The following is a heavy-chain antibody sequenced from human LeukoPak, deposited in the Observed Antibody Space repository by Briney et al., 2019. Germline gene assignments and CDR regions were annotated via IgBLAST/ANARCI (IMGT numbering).Heavy chain of an antibody. CDR3: ARDSCSSTSCYSRGPFDWFDP. J-gene: IGHJ5*02. Sequence: GASVKVSCKASGYTFTSYAMNWVRQAPGQGLEWMGWINTNTGNPTYAQGFTGRFVFSLDTSVSTAYLRISSLKAEDTAVYCCARDSCSSTSCYSRGPFDWFDPWGQGTLVTVSS. CDR1: GYTFTSYA. D-gene: IGHD2-2*01. CDR2: INTNTGNP. V-gene: IGHV7-4-1*02.